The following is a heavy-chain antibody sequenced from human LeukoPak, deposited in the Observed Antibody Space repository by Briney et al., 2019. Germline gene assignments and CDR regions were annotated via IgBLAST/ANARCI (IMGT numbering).Heavy chain of an antibody. CDR3: ARGAHDPLTTYYHFDS. V-gene: IGHV3-30*02. Sequence: GGSLRLSCAAPGFTFSYKGMHWARQAPGKGLEGVAFLRYDGSDKYYADSVKGRFTISRDNSKNMLYLQMNSLSAEDTAVYYCARGAHDPLTTYYHFDSWGQGALVTVSS. CDR1: GFTFSYKG. CDR2: LRYDGSDK. J-gene: IGHJ4*02. D-gene: IGHD3-9*01.